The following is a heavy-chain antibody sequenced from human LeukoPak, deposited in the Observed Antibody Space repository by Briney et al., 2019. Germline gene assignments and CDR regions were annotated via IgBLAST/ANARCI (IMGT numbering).Heavy chain of an antibody. CDR3: ARGDVDTIFGVVIIRPFDY. Sequence: PSETLSLTCAVYGGSFSGYYWSWVRQPPGKGLEWIGEINHSGSTNYNPSPKSRVTISVDTSKNQFSLKLSSVTAADTAVYYCARGDVDTIFGVVIIRPFDYWGQGTLVTVSS. J-gene: IGHJ4*02. D-gene: IGHD3-3*01. CDR1: GGSFSGYY. CDR2: INHSGST. V-gene: IGHV4-34*01.